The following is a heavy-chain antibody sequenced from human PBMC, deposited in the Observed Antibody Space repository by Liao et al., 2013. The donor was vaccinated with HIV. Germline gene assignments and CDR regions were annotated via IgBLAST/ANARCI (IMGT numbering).Heavy chain of an antibody. V-gene: IGHV4-30-4*08. CDR2: IYYTGST. Sequence: QVQLQESGPGLVKPSQTLSLTCTVSGDPISSGDYYWNWIRQPPGKGLEWIGYIYYTGSTYNNPSLTSRVSISVDTSKNQFSLKLTSVTAADTAVYYCARGLSLHWGRRKGYFQHWGQGTLVTVSS. J-gene: IGHJ1*01. D-gene: IGHD7-27*01. CDR1: GDPISSGDYY. CDR3: ARGLSLHWGRRKGYFQH.